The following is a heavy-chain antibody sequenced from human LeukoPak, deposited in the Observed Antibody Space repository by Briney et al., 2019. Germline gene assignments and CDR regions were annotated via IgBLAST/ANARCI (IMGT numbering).Heavy chain of an antibody. V-gene: IGHV1-2*02. CDR2: INPNSGGT. D-gene: IGHD6-13*01. J-gene: IGHJ5*02. CDR1: GYTFTGYY. Sequence: GASVKVSCKASGYTFTGYYMHWVRQAPGQGLEWMGWINPNSGGTNYAQKFQGRVTMTRDTSISTAYMELSRLRSDDTAVYYCARDLDFQQQLVTEFDPWGQGTLVTVSS. CDR3: ARDLDFQQQLVTEFDP.